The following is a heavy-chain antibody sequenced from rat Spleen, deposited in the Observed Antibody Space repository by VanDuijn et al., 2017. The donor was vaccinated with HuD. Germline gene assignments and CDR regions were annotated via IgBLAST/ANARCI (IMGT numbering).Heavy chain of an antibody. J-gene: IGHJ1*01. CDR2: ISPGGGNT. D-gene: IGHD2-2*01. V-gene: IGHV5S23*01. CDR3: ARAGYLRDWYFDF. CDR1: GFTFSNYD. Sequence: EVQLVESGGDLVQPGRSLKLSCAASGFTFSNYDMAWVRQDSTKGLEWVASISPGGGNTYYRDSVKGRFTISRDNAKRTLFLQMDSLRSDDTATYYCARAGYLRDWYFDFWGPGTMVAVSS.